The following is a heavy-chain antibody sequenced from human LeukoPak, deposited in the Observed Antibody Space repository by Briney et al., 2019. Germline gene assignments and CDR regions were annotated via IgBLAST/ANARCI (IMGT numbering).Heavy chain of an antibody. Sequence: GGSLRLSCAASGFSFSSYEMNWVCQAPGKGVEWVSYISSSGSTIYYADSVKGRFTISRDNAKNSLYLQMNSLRAEDTAVYYCARVYLQGWIDYWGQGTLVTVSS. J-gene: IGHJ4*02. D-gene: IGHD2-2*03. CDR2: ISSSGSTI. V-gene: IGHV3-48*03. CDR3: ARVYLQGWIDY. CDR1: GFSFSSYE.